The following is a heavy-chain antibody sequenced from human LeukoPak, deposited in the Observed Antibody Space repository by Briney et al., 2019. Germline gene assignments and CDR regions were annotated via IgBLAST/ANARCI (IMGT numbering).Heavy chain of an antibody. D-gene: IGHD2-2*01. J-gene: IGHJ4*02. Sequence: PGGSLRLSCAASGFTFSSYSMNWVRQAPGKGLEWVSDISSRSSTIYYADSVKGRFTISRDNAKNSLYLQMNSLRAEDTAVYYCARVGYCSTTSCYWRAFDYWGQGTLVTVSS. CDR3: ARVGYCSTTSCYWRAFDY. CDR2: ISSRSSTI. CDR1: GFTFSSYS. V-gene: IGHV3-48*04.